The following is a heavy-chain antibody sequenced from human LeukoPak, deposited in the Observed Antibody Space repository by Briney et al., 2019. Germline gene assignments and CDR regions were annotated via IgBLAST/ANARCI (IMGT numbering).Heavy chain of an antibody. J-gene: IGHJ3*01. CDR2: IKRDGSEK. CDR3: ARAPLGRYCSGGSCYSSSGSVDF. Sequence: GGSLRLSCAASGFTFSSYWMSWVRQAPGKGPEWVANIKRDGSEKYYVDSVRGRFTISRDNAKNSLYLQMNSLRAEDTAVYYCARAPLGRYCSGGSCYSSSGSVDFWGQGTMVTVSS. D-gene: IGHD2-15*01. V-gene: IGHV3-7*01. CDR1: GFTFSSYW.